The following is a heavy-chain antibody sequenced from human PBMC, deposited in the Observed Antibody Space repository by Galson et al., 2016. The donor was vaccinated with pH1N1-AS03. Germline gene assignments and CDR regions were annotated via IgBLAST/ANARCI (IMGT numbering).Heavy chain of an antibody. D-gene: IGHD5-18*01. Sequence: SVKVSCKASGYTFTSNDINWVRQATGQGLEWMGWMNPNSGNTGYAQKFQGRVTMTRNTSISTAYMELSSLRSEDTAVYYCARGYSGYSYGVWSYHFGYWGQGTLVTVSS. V-gene: IGHV1-8*01. CDR2: MNPNSGNT. CDR3: ARGYSGYSYGVWSYHFGY. J-gene: IGHJ4*02. CDR1: GYTFTSND.